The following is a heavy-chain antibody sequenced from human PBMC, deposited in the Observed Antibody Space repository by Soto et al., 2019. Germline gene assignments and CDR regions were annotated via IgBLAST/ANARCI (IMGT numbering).Heavy chain of an antibody. D-gene: IGHD1-20*01. J-gene: IGHJ4*02. CDR1: GFSLSTSGVG. V-gene: IGHV2-5*02. Sequence: QITLKESGPTLVKPTETLTLTCTFSGFSLSTSGVGVGWIRQPPGKALESLALIYWDNDRRYNPSLKSRLAITKATSRTQVVLTMTNVDPVDTATYYCAHRRGGYNWDDGDFDYWGPGTLVTVSS. CDR2: IYWDNDR. CDR3: AHRRGGYNWDDGDFDY.